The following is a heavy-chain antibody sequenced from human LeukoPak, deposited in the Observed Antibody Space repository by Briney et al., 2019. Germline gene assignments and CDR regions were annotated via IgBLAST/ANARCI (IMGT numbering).Heavy chain of an antibody. V-gene: IGHV4-31*03. CDR3: ARTLPSFYYGDYRFDP. J-gene: IGHJ5*02. Sequence: TLSLTCTVSGGSISSGGYYWSWIRQHPGKGLEWIGYIYYSGSTYYNPSLKSRVTISVDTSKNQFSLKLSSVTAADTAVYYCARTLPSFYYGDYRFDPWGQGTLVTVSS. CDR2: IYYSGST. D-gene: IGHD4-17*01. CDR1: GGSISSGGYY.